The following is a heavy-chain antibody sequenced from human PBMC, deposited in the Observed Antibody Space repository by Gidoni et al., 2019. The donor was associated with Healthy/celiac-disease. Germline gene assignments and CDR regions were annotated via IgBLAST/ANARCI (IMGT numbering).Heavy chain of an antibody. V-gene: IGHV1-2*02. D-gene: IGHD3-10*01. CDR2: INPNSGGT. J-gene: IGHJ4*02. CDR1: GYTFTGYY. Sequence: QVQLVQSGAEVKKPGASVKVYCKASGYTFTGYYMPWVRQAPGQGLEGMGWINPNSGGTNYAQKFQGRVTMTRDTSISTAYMELSRLRSDDTAVYYCARLGYYGSGSYYKWGQGTLVTVSS. CDR3: ARLGYYGSGSYYK.